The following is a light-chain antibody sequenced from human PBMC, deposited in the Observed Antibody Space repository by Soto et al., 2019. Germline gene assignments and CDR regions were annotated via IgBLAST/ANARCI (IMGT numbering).Light chain of an antibody. J-gene: IGKJ1*01. CDR2: KVS. CDR3: MQSTHWPPT. Sequence: DVVMAQSPLSRPVIPGRAASISCMPSQSLVSTDGNTYLNWFHQRPGQSPRRLIYKVSNRDSGVPDRFSGSGSGTDFTLKISRVEAEDVGVYYCMQSTHWPPTFGQGTKVDIK. V-gene: IGKV2-30*01. CDR1: QSLVSTDGNTY.